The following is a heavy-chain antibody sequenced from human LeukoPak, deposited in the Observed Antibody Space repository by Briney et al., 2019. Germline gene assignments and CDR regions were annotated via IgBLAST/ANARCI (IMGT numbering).Heavy chain of an antibody. CDR3: ARVKTIYDSSGYYPT. CDR2: INPNSGGT. Sequence: ASVKVSCKASGYTFTGYYMHWVRQAPGQGLEWMGRINPNSGGTNYAQKFQGRVTMTRDTSISTAYMELSRLRSDDTAVYYCARVKTIYDSSGYYPTWGQGTLVTVPS. CDR1: GYTFTGYY. J-gene: IGHJ5*02. V-gene: IGHV1-2*06. D-gene: IGHD3-22*01.